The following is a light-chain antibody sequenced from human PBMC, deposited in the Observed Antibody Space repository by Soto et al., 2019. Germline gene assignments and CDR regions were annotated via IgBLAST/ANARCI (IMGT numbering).Light chain of an antibody. CDR2: GAS. V-gene: IGKV3-20*01. Sequence: ESVLTQSPSXLXXXXGXXXTXXCXXSQSVSSNHLAWYQQKRGQPPRLLIYGASSRATGTPGRFSGSGSGTDFTLTITRLEPEDFAVYYCQQYGSSPQTFGQGTKVDIK. CDR1: QSVSSNH. J-gene: IGKJ1*01. CDR3: QQYGSSPQT.